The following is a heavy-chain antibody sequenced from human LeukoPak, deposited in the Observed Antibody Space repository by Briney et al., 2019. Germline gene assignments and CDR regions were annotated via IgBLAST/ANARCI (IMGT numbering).Heavy chain of an antibody. V-gene: IGHV3-23*01. CDR2: ISGSGGST. J-gene: IGHJ4*02. CDR3: AKRRFPSFGADDY. CDR1: GFTFSSYA. D-gene: IGHD3-10*01. Sequence: GGSLRLSCAASGFTFSSYAMSWVRQAPEKGLEWVSTISGSGGSTYYTDSVRGRFTISRDNSKNTLYLQMNSLRAEDTAVYYCAKRRFPSFGADDYWGQGTLATVSS.